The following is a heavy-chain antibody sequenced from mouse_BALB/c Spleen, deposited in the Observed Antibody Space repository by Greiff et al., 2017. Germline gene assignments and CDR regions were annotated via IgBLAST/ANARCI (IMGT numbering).Heavy chain of an antibody. V-gene: IGHV5-9-3*01. CDR2: ISSGGSYT. Sequence: EVKLVESGGGLVKPGGSLKLSCAASGFTFSSYAMSWVRQTPEKRLEWVATISSGGSYTYYPDSVKGRFTISRDNAKNTLYLQMSSLRSEDTAMYYCARGDGSSPAWFAYWGQGTLVTVSA. D-gene: IGHD1-1*01. CDR1: GFTFSSYA. J-gene: IGHJ3*01. CDR3: ARGDGSSPAWFAY.